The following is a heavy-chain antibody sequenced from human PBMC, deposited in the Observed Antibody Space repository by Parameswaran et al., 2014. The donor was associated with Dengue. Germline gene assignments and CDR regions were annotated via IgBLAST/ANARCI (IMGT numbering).Heavy chain of an antibody. Sequence: WVRQAPGQGLEWMGWINTNTGNPTYAQGFTGRFVFSLDTSVSTAYLQISSLKAEDTAVYYCAREAKWLSYYYGMDVWGQGTTVTVSS. J-gene: IGHJ6*02. V-gene: IGHV7-4-1*02. D-gene: IGHD3-22*01. CDR2: INTNTGNP. CDR3: AREAKWLSYYYGMDV.